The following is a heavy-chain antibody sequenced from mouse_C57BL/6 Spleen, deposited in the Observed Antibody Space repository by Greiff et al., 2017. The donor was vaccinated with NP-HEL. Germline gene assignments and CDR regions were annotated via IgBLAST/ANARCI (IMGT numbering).Heavy chain of an antibody. Sequence: EVKLVESGGGLVQPGGSLKLSCAASGFTFSDYYMYWVRQTPEKRLEWVAYISNGGGSTYYPDTVKGRFTISRDNAKNTLYLQMSRLKSEDTAMYYCARTSTVVNWYFDVWGTGTTVTVSS. CDR3: ARTSTVVNWYFDV. CDR1: GFTFSDYY. J-gene: IGHJ1*03. V-gene: IGHV5-12*01. CDR2: ISNGGGST. D-gene: IGHD1-1*01.